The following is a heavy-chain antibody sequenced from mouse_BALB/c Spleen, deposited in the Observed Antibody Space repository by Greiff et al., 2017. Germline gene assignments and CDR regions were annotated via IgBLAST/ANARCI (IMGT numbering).Heavy chain of an antibody. V-gene: IGHV3-2*02. J-gene: IGHJ2*01. D-gene: IGHD2-1*01. CDR2: ISYSGST. CDR1: GYSITSDYA. CDR3: ARSGGNYHVYFDY. Sequence: EVKLQESGPGLVKPSQSLSLTCTVTGYSITSDYAWNWIRQFPGNKLEWMGYISYSGSTSYNPSLKSRISITRDTSKNQFFLQLNSVTTEDTATYYCARSGGNYHVYFDYWGQGTTLTVSS.